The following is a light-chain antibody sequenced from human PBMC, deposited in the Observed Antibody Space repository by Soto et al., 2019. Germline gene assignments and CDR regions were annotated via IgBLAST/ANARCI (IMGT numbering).Light chain of an antibody. CDR2: GAS. CDR3: QQYGISPEA. V-gene: IGKV3-20*01. Sequence: EIVLTQSPGTLSLSPGERATLSCRASESVSSSYLAWYQQKPGRAPRLLIYGASSRATGIPDRFSGSASGTDFTLTISRLEHEDFAVYYCQQYGISPEAFGQGTKLEIK. CDR1: ESVSSSY. J-gene: IGKJ2*01.